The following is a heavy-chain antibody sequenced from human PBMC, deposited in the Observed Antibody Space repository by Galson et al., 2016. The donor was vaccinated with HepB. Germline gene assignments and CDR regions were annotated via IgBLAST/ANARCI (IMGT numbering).Heavy chain of an antibody. J-gene: IGHJ6*02. D-gene: IGHD1/OR15-1a*01. V-gene: IGHV6-1*01. Sequence: CAISGDSVSSNSAAWNWFRQSPSRGLECLGRTYYRSKWYHDYAPSVKSRITINPDTSKNQFSLQLSSVTPEDSAVYFCARGNYGTDVYYYYGLDVGGQGTTVTVSS. CDR2: TYYRSKWYH. CDR3: ARGNYGTDVYYYYGLDV. CDR1: GDSVSSNSAA.